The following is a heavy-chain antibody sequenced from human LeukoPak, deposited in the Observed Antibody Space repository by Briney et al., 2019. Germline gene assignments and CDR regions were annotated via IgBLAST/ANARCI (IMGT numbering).Heavy chain of an antibody. V-gene: IGHV3-21*01. D-gene: IGHD3-10*01. J-gene: IGHJ4*02. Sequence: GGSLRLSCAASGFTFSSYSMNWVRQAPGKGLEWVSSISSSSSYIYYADSVKGRFTISRDNAKNSLYLQMNSLRAEDTAVYYCARVLLWFGEQGYFDYWGQGTLVTVSS. CDR1: GFTFSSYS. CDR2: ISSSSSYI. CDR3: ARVLLWFGEQGYFDY.